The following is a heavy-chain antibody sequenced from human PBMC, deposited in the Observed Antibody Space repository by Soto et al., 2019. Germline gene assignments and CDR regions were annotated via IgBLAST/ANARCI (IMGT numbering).Heavy chain of an antibody. CDR2: IYPGDSDT. V-gene: IGHV5-51*01. Sequence: PGESLKISCKGSGYSLTSYWIGWVRQMPGKGLEWMGIIYPGDSDTRYSPSFQGQVTISADKSISTAYLQWSSLKASDTAMYYCARQGTSPYYYDSSGPNAFDIWGQGTMVTVSS. CDR3: ARQGTSPYYYDSSGPNAFDI. D-gene: IGHD3-22*01. CDR1: GYSLTSYW. J-gene: IGHJ3*02.